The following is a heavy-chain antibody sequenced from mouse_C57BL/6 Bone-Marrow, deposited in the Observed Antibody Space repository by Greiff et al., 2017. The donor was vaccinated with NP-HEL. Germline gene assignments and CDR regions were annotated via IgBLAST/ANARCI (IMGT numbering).Heavy chain of an antibody. CDR1: GYSITSGYY. J-gene: IGHJ1*03. CDR3: ARVAGTHWYFDV. V-gene: IGHV3-6*01. CDR2: ISYDGSN. Sequence: VQLKESGPGLVKPSQSLSLTCSVTGYSITSGYYWNWIRQFPGNKLEWMGYISYDGSNNYNPSLKNRISITRDTSKNQFFLKLNSVTTEDTATYYCARVAGTHWYFDVWGTGTTVTVSS. D-gene: IGHD4-1*01.